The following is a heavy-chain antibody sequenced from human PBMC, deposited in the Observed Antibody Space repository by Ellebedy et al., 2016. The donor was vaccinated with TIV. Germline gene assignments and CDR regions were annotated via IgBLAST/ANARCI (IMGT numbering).Heavy chain of an antibody. CDR2: ISGSRNYK. D-gene: IGHD3-9*01. Sequence: GGSLRLSCAASGFTFSDYSINWVRQAPGKGLEWVSSISGSRNYKYYADSVRGRFTISRDNAKNSVYLQMNSLRGEDPAVYYCARVATSPYYDILTGYPPHYYFDYWGQGTLVTVSS. V-gene: IGHV3-21*01. CDR3: ARVATSPYYDILTGYPPHYYFDY. J-gene: IGHJ4*02. CDR1: GFTFSDYS.